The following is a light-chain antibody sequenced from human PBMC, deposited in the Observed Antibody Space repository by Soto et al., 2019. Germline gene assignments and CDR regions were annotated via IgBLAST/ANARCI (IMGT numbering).Light chain of an antibody. J-gene: IGLJ3*02. CDR3: QTWGTGIRV. Sequence: QPVLTQSPSASASLGASVKLTCTLSSGHNSYAIAWHQQQPEKGPRYLMNVNSDGSHSKGDGIPDRFSGSSSGAERYLTISSLQSEDETDYYCQTWGTGIRVFGGGTKLTVL. CDR2: VNSDGSH. V-gene: IGLV4-69*01. CDR1: SGHNSYA.